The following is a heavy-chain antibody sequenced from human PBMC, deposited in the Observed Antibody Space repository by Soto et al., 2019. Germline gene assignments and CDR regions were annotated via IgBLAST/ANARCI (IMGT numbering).Heavy chain of an antibody. CDR2: TYYSSKWYN. J-gene: IGHJ5*02. CDR1: GDSVSSNSAT. V-gene: IGHV6-1*01. Sequence: QVQLQQSGPGLVQPSQTLSLTCAISGDSVSSNSATWNWIRQSPSRGLEWLGRTYYSSKWYNEYAVSVKSRIAINPDTFKNQFSLRLNSVTPEDTAVYSCARATHGAHWFDPWGQGTLVTVSS. D-gene: IGHD2-8*01. CDR3: ARATHGAHWFDP.